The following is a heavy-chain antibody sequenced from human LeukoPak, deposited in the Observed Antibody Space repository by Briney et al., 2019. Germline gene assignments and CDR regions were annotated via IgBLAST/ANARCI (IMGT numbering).Heavy chain of an antibody. D-gene: IGHD4-17*01. CDR3: ARTMTTVTSGYYYYYMDV. V-gene: IGHV4-61*02. CDR2: IYTSGST. CDR1: GGSISSGSYY. Sequence: KTSVTLSLTCTVSGGSISSGSYYWSWIRQPAGKGLEWIGRIYTSGSTNYNPSLKSRVTISVDTSKNQFSLKLSSVTAADTAVYYCARTMTTVTSGYYYYYMDVWGKGTTVTVSS. J-gene: IGHJ6*03.